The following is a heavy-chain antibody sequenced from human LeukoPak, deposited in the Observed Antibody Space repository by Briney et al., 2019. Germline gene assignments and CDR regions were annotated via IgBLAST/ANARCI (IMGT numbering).Heavy chain of an antibody. Sequence: ASVKVSCKASGYTFTSYYMHWVRQAPGQGLEWMGIINPSGGSTSYAQKFQGRVTMTRDMSTSTVYMELSSLRSEDTAVYYCATDAYSGSYPGYWGQGTLVTVSS. D-gene: IGHD1-26*01. CDR3: ATDAYSGSYPGY. CDR1: GYTFTSYY. J-gene: IGHJ4*02. CDR2: INPSGGST. V-gene: IGHV1-46*01.